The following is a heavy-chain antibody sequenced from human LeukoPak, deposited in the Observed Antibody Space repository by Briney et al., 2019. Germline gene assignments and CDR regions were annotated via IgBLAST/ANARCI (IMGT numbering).Heavy chain of an antibody. J-gene: IGHJ4*02. CDR1: GYTFTAYY. V-gene: IGHV1-2*02. Sequence: VASVKVSCKASGYTFTAYYVHWVRQAPGQGLEWMGWIHPNSGGTKYAQNFQGRVTMTRDTSISTACMELSSLRSDDTAVYYCARGDIYWDYWGQGTLVTVSS. D-gene: IGHD2-15*01. CDR2: IHPNSGGT. CDR3: ARGDIYWDY.